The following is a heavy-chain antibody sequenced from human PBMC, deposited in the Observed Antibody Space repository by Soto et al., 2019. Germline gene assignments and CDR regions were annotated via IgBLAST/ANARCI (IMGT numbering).Heavy chain of an antibody. CDR2: TTGGAGLT. CDR3: AKVDRGSVARPTRLDP. V-gene: IGHV3-23*01. D-gene: IGHD2-21*01. J-gene: IGHJ5*02. CDR1: GFTLSSYA. Sequence: EVQLLESGGGLVQPGGSLRLSCTASGFTLSSYAINWVRRAPGKGLEWVSATTGGAGLTYYADSVKGRFSVSRDSPGNTLYLQLNSLRPEDTAVYYCAKVDRGSVARPTRLDPWGQGTLVTVSS.